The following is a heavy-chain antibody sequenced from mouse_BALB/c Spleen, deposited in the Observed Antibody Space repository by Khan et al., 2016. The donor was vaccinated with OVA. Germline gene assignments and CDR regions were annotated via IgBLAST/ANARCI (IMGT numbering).Heavy chain of an antibody. D-gene: IGHD1-2*01. J-gene: IGHJ3*01. CDR3: VRSGYGSFAY. V-gene: IGHV1S29*02. Sequence: VQLKQSGPELVKPGASVKISCRASGHTFTDYIMDWLKQSHGKSLEWIGYIYPHNGDTGYNQKFKTKVTLTVDTSSSTASMELRSLTSEDSAVYYCVRSGYGSFAYWGQGTLVTVSA. CDR1: GHTFTDYI. CDR2: IYPHNGDT.